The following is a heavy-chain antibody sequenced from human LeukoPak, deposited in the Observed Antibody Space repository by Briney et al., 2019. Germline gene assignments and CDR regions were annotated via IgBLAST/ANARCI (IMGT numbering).Heavy chain of an antibody. J-gene: IGHJ4*02. V-gene: IGHV1-46*01. D-gene: IGHD3-22*01. Sequence: ASVKVSCKASGYTFTSYYMHWVRQAPGQGLEWMGIINPSGGSTSYAQKFQGRVTMTRDTSTSTAYMELRSLRSDDTAMYYCARRGVYYYDSSGRANYYFDYWGQGTLVTVSS. CDR2: INPSGGST. CDR1: GYTFTSYY. CDR3: ARRGVYYYDSSGRANYYFDY.